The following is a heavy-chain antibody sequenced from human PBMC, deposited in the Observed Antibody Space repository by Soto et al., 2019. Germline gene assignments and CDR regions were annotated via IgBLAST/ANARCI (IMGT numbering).Heavy chain of an antibody. V-gene: IGHV3-21*01. J-gene: IGHJ4*02. D-gene: IGHD1-26*01. Sequence: GGALRLSCVASGFTLTTYTMNWGRQAPVTGLDWVSSINGRSNYKYYSDSVKGRFTISRDNAQNSLFLQMSRLGPEDTDVYYCVREDGVVGASSAFDSWGQGTLVTVSS. CDR1: GFTLTTYT. CDR2: INGRSNYK. CDR3: VREDGVVGASSAFDS.